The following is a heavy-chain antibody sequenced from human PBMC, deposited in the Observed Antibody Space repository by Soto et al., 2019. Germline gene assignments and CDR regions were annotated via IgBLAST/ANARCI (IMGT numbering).Heavy chain of an antibody. CDR2: ISSSSSYI. D-gene: IGHD5-12*01. CDR1: GFTFSSYS. J-gene: IGHJ6*02. CDR3: ARDIVATINYYGMDV. V-gene: IGHV3-21*01. Sequence: PGGSLRLSCAASGFTFSSYSMNWVRQAPGKGLEWVSSISSSSSYIYYADSVKGRFTISRDNAKNSLYLQMNSLRAEDTAVYYCARDIVATINYYGMDVWGQGITVTVSS.